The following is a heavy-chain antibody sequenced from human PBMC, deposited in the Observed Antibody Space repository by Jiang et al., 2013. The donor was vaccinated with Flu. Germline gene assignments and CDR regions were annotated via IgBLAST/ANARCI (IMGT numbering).Heavy chain of an antibody. CDR1: GGSINNYY. V-gene: IGHV4-59*08. Sequence: GSGLVKPSETLSLICTVSGGSINNYYWSWIRRPPGKGLEWIGYIHYSGSTNYNPSLQSRVTISVDTSKNQFSLRVNSVTAADTALYYCARLTALNGYHYIHYWGKGTLVTVSS. D-gene: IGHD3-22*01. J-gene: IGHJ4*02. CDR2: IHYSGST. CDR3: ARLTALNGYHYIHY.